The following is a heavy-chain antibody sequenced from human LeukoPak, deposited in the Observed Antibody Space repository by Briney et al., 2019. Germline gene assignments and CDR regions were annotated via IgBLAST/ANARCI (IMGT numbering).Heavy chain of an antibody. V-gene: IGHV1-2*04. CDR1: GYTFTGYY. CDR2: INPNSGGT. CDR3: ARGAGVITGTTPTDY. J-gene: IGHJ4*02. D-gene: IGHD1-20*01. Sequence: GASVKVSCKASGYTFTGYYMHWVRQAPGQGLEWMEWINPNSGGTNYAQKFQGWVTMTRDTSISTAYMELSRLRSDDTAVYYCARGAGVITGTTPTDYWGQGTLVTVSS.